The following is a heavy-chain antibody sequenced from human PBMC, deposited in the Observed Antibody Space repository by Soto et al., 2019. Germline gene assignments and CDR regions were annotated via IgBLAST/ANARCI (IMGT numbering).Heavy chain of an antibody. V-gene: IGHV1-18*01. CDR3: ARDDCVSRSCYIAN. J-gene: IGHJ4*02. D-gene: IGHD3-22*01. CDR1: GYTFTSYG. Sequence: QVQLVQSGAEVKEPGASVKVSCKASGYTFTSYGINWVRQAPGQGLEWMGWINTYDGDTKYAQKLQGRVTMATDTSTRTAYMELRSMRPDDTGMYYCARDDCVSRSCYIANWGQGTLVTVSS. CDR2: INTYDGDT.